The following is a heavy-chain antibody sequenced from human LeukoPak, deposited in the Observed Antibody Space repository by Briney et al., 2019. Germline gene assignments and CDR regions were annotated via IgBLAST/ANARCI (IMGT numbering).Heavy chain of an antibody. CDR3: ARAWYSWGYYFDY. V-gene: IGHV3-7*02. J-gene: IGHJ4*02. Sequence: GGSLRLSCAASGFTFSSYWMSWVRQAPGKGLEWVANIKQDGSDKYYVDSVKGRFTIPRDNAKNSLYLQMHSLRDEDTAVYYCARAWYSWGYYFDYWGQGTLVTVSS. D-gene: IGHD1-26*01. CDR2: IKQDGSDK. CDR1: GFTFSSYW.